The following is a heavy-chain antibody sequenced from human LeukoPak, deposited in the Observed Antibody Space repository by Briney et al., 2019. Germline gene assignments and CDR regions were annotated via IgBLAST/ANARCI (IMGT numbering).Heavy chain of an antibody. Sequence: GGSLRLSCAASGFTFSTYAVNWVRQAPGKGLEWVSTISGSGDSTYYADSVKGRFTISRDNSKDTLYLQMNSLRAEDTAVYYCAKLLVGATNYWGQGTLVTVSS. V-gene: IGHV3-23*01. CDR1: GFTFSTYA. CDR2: ISGSGDST. D-gene: IGHD1-26*01. CDR3: AKLLVGATNY. J-gene: IGHJ4*02.